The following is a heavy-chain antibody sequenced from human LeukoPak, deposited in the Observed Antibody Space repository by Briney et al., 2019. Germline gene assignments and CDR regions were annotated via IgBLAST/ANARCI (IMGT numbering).Heavy chain of an antibody. V-gene: IGHV1-69*04. CDR2: IIPILGIA. D-gene: IGHD5-18*01. Sequence: SVKVSCKASGGTFSSYAISWVRQAPGQGLEWMGRIIPILGIANYAQKFQGRVTITADKSTSTAYMELSSLRSEDTAVYYCARAARTWIQLWFHGTGGMDVWGQGTTVTVSS. J-gene: IGHJ6*02. CDR3: ARAARTWIQLWFHGTGGMDV. CDR1: GGTFSSYA.